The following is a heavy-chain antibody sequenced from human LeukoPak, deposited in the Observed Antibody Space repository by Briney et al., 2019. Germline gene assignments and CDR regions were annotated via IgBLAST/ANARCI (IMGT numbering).Heavy chain of an antibody. J-gene: IGHJ4*02. V-gene: IGHV4-59*08. CDR1: GGSISSYY. CDR2: IYYSGST. D-gene: IGHD4-17*01. Sequence: PSETLSLTCTVSGGSISSYYWSWIRQPPGKGLEWIGYIYYSGSTNYNPSLKSRVTISVDTSKNQFSLKLSSVTAADTAVYYCAGHFSNGDYGYDYWGQGTLVTVSS. CDR3: AGHFSNGDYGYDY.